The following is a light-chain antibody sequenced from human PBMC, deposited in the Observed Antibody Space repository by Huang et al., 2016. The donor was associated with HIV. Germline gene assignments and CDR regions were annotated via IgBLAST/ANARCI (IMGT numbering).Light chain of an antibody. CDR2: KAS. CDR1: QSISTW. J-gene: IGKJ2*01. CDR3: QQYNSYSRT. Sequence: DIQMTQSPSTLSASIGDRVTITCRASQSISTWLAWYQQKPGNAPKFLIYKASSLESGVPSRFSGSGSWTEFTLTISGLQPDDFATYYCQQYNSYSRTFGQGTKLEIK. V-gene: IGKV1-5*03.